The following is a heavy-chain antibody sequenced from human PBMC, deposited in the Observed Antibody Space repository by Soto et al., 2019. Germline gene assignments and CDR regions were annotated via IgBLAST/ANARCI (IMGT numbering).Heavy chain of an antibody. D-gene: IGHD3-22*01. V-gene: IGHV3-48*02. CDR1: GFTFSSYS. CDR2: ISSSSSTI. Sequence: EVQLVESGGGLVQPGGSLRLSCAASGFTFSSYSMNWVRQAPGKGLEWVSYISSSSSTIYYADSVKGRFTISRDNAKNSLYLQMNSLRDEDTAVYYCARGNPITMIVVVAPDFAYWGQGTLVTVSS. CDR3: ARGNPITMIVVVAPDFAY. J-gene: IGHJ4*02.